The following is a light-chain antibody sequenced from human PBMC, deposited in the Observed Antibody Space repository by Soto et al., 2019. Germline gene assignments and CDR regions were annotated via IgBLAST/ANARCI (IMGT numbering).Light chain of an antibody. V-gene: IGKV1-9*01. CDR3: QQPKYHPPT. CDR1: HDISSD. J-gene: IGKJ5*01. CDR2: AAS. Sequence: DIAGTVYASFVCASVGNRGTLTCGASHDISSDLTWYQQKPGKAPTVLIYAASTLQGGVPSRFSGSGSGTEVTITISILKSEDGASYYGQQPKYHPPTSGRGTRPDI.